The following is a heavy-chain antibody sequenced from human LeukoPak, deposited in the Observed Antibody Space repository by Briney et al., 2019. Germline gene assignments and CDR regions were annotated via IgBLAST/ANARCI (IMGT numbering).Heavy chain of an antibody. CDR3: ARGMYYYDSRGIFDY. CDR1: GFTFSSYA. J-gene: IGHJ4*02. Sequence: GGSLRLSCAASGFTFSSYAMHWVRQAPGKGLEYVSAISSNGGSTYYANSVKGRFTISRDNSKNTLYLQMGSLRAEDMAVYYCARGMYYYDSRGIFDYWGQGTLVTVSS. CDR2: ISSNGGST. V-gene: IGHV3-64*01. D-gene: IGHD3-22*01.